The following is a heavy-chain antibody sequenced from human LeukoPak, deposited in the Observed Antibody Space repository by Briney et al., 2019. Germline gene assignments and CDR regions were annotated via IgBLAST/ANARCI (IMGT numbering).Heavy chain of an antibody. V-gene: IGHV3-30*02. J-gene: IGHJ4*02. Sequence: GGSLRLSCAASRFTFSDYYMSWIRQAPGKGLEWVAFIRYDGSNKYYADSVKGRFTISRDNSKNTLYLQMNSLRAEDTAVYYCAKDQAGGSYYGFGKDYWGQGTLVTVSS. D-gene: IGHD1-26*01. CDR2: IRYDGSNK. CDR3: AKDQAGGSYYGFGKDY. CDR1: RFTFSDYY.